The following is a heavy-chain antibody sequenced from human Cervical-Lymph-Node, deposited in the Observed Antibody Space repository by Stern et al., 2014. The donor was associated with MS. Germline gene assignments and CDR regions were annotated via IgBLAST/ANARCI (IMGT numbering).Heavy chain of an antibody. CDR3: AREGGNTAEYFQH. Sequence: VQLVESGGGVVQPGRSLRLSCAASGFTFSSSGMHWVRQAPGKGLEWLAIIWYDGSNTYYADPVKGRFTISRDNSKNTLYLQMNSLRAEDTAVYYCAREGGNTAEYFQHWGQGTLVTVSS. CDR2: IWYDGSNT. J-gene: IGHJ1*01. CDR1: GFTFSSSG. V-gene: IGHV3-33*01. D-gene: IGHD4-23*01.